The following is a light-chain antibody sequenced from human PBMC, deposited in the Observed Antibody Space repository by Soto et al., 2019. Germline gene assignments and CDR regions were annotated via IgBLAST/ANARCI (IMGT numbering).Light chain of an antibody. CDR3: QQYNNWPPWT. CDR1: QSVSSN. Sequence: EIVLTQNPGTLALSPGEGATLSCRASQSVSSNLAWYQQIPGQAPRLLIYGASTRATGIPVRFSGSGSETEFTLTISRLQSEDFAVYYCQQYNNWPPWTFGQGTKVDIK. CDR2: GAS. J-gene: IGKJ1*01. V-gene: IGKV3-15*01.